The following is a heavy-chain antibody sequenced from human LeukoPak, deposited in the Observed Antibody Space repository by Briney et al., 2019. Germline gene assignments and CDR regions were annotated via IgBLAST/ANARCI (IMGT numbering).Heavy chain of an antibody. CDR3: ARDLEGVTIFGVVPFFDY. J-gene: IGHJ4*02. V-gene: IGHV1-69*04. D-gene: IGHD3-3*01. CDR1: GGTFSSYA. Sequence: GASVKVSCKASGGTFSSYAISWVRQAPGQGLEWMGRIIPIFGIANYAQKFQGRVTITADKSTGTAYMELSSLRSEDTAVYYCARDLEGVTIFGVVPFFDYWGQGTLVTVSS. CDR2: IIPIFGIA.